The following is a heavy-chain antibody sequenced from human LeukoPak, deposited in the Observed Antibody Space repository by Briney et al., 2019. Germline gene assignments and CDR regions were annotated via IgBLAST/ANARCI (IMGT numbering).Heavy chain of an antibody. J-gene: IGHJ4*02. CDR2: INPSGGAT. CDR1: VYTFTGDY. Sequence: ASVKVSCTASVYTFTGDYMHTGGQAPGQGLEWMGIINPSGGATSYAQKFQGRVTMTRDTSTSTVYMELSSLRSEDTAVYYLTRDLSDCYFDYWGQGTLVTVSS. CDR3: TRDLSDCYFDY. D-gene: IGHD2-21*01. V-gene: IGHV1-46*01.